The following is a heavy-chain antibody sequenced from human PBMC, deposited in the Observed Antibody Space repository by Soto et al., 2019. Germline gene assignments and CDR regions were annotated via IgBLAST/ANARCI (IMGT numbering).Heavy chain of an antibody. CDR3: ARAGDSSGPVALGY. Sequence: SETLSITCAVWGDSVSSGGSAWSWIRQPPGKGLEWIGYIYHSGSTYYNPSLKSRVTISVDRSKNQFSLKLSSVTAADTAVYNCARAGDSSGPVALGYWGQGTLVTVSS. D-gene: IGHD6-19*01. CDR1: GDSVSSGGSA. V-gene: IGHV4-30-2*01. J-gene: IGHJ4*02. CDR2: IYHSGST.